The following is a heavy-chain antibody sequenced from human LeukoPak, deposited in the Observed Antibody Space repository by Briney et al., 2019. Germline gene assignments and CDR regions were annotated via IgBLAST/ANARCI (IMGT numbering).Heavy chain of an antibody. V-gene: IGHV3-53*01. J-gene: IGHJ4*02. CDR2: IYSGGSA. D-gene: IGHD3-9*01. CDR3: ARVSPQGSLTGYYYFDY. CDR1: GFTVSSSY. Sequence: GRSLRLSCAASGFTVSSSYMSWVRQAPGKGLEWVSVIYSGGSAYHADSVKGRFTISRDFSKNALFLQMNSLRAEDTAVYYCARVSPQGSLTGYYYFDYWGQGTLVTVSS.